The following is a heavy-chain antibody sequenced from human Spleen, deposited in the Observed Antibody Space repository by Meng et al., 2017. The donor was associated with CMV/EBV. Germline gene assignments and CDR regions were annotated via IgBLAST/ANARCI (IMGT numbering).Heavy chain of an antibody. V-gene: IGHV1-2*02. CDR2: ISPNSGAT. CDR3: VRDVAVPGGGGMDV. D-gene: IGHD6-19*01. J-gene: IGHJ6*02. CDR1: GYTFTDYH. Sequence: ASVKVSCKASGYTFTDYHVHWVRQAPGQGLEWMGWISPNSGATNYGKNFQGRVTMTRDTSISTAYMELSRLRSDDTAVYYCVRDVAVPGGGGMDVWGQGTTVTVSS.